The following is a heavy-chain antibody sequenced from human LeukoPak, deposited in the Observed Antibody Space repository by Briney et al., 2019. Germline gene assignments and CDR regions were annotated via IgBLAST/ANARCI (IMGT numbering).Heavy chain of an antibody. J-gene: IGHJ3*02. CDR1: GYSFTSNW. V-gene: IGHV5-51*01. CDR2: IYPGDSDT. D-gene: IGHD1-26*01. CDR3: ARVDSGSYLRAFDI. Sequence: GESLKISCKGSGYSFTSNWIGWVRQMPGKGLEWMGIIYPGDSDTRYSPSFQGQVTISADKSISTASLQWSSLKASDTAIYYCARVDSGSYLRAFDIWGQGTMVTVSS.